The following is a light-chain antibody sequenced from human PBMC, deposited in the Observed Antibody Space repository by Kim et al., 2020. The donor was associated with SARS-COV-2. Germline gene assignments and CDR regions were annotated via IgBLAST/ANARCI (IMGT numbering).Light chain of an antibody. J-gene: IGLJ2*01. CDR1: SLRNYY. CDR3: NSRDSSGDLVV. V-gene: IGLV3-19*01. CDR2: GKY. Sequence: SSELTQDPAVSVALGQTVRITCQGDSLRNYYATWYQQKPGQAPVLVLYGKYNRPSGIPDRFSGSTSGNTASLTITGAQAEDEADYYCNSRDSSGDLVVFGGGTQLTVL.